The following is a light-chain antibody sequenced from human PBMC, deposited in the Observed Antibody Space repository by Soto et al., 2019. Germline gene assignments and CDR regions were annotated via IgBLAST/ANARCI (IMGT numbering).Light chain of an antibody. CDR3: CSYAGSYTLVV. J-gene: IGLJ2*01. CDR2: DVS. CDR1: SSDVGGYNY. Sequence: QSALTQPRSVSGSPGQSVTISCTGTSSDVGGYNYVSWYQQHPGKAPKLMIYDVSKRPSGVPDRFSGSKSGNTASLTISGLQAKDEADYYCCSYAGSYTLVVFGGGTKLTVL. V-gene: IGLV2-11*01.